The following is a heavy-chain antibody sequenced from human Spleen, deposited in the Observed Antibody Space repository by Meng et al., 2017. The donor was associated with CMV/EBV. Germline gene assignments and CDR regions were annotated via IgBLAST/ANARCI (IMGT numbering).Heavy chain of an antibody. CDR3: VHATLSYCGGDCYSTMYYFDQ. CDR2: IYWNDDK. V-gene: IGHV2-5*01. Sequence: SGVGVGWIRQPPGKALEWLAVIYWNDDKRYSPSLKRGLAITKDSSKNQVRLTMTNVDPVDTATYYCVHATLSYCGGDCYSTMYYFDQWGQGTVVTVSS. CDR1: SGVG. J-gene: IGHJ4*02. D-gene: IGHD2-21*01.